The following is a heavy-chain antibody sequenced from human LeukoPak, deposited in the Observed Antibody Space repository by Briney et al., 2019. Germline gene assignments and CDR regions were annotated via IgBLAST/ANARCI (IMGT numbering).Heavy chain of an antibody. CDR3: AKFSHTIFAH. CDR1: GFTFSNAW. Sequence: GGSLRLSCAASGFTFSNAWMSWVRQAPGKGLEWVSAISGSGGSTYYADSVKGRFTISRDNSKNTLYLQMNSLRAEDTAVYYCAKFSHTIFAHWGQGTLVTVSS. V-gene: IGHV3-23*01. J-gene: IGHJ4*02. CDR2: ISGSGGST. D-gene: IGHD3-3*01.